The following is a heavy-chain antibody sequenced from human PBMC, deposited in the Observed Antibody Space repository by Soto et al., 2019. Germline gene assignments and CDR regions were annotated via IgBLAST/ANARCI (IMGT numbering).Heavy chain of an antibody. V-gene: IGHV1-69*13. Sequence: SVEVSCKASGGTFSSYSISWVRQAPGQGLEWMGGIIPIFGTANYAQKFQGRVTITADESTSTAYMELSSLRSEDTAVYYCAIEYSSSPPYYPIGYWGQGTLVTVSS. CDR3: AIEYSSSPPYYPIGY. D-gene: IGHD6-6*01. CDR1: GGTFSSYS. J-gene: IGHJ4*02. CDR2: IIPIFGTA.